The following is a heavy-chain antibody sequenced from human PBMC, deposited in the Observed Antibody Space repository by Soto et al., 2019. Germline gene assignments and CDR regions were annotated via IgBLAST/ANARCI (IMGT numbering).Heavy chain of an antibody. V-gene: IGHV4-30-4*01. CDR1: GDSIGSGDFY. D-gene: IGHD6-6*01. CDR2: IYKSGRT. Sequence: SETLSLTCAVSGDSIGSGDFYWTWIRQSPGKGLEYIGYIYKSGRTYYNPSLKSRPIISLDTSKSQFFLGLSSVTAADTAMYYCARSLSASSGWFDPWGQGTLVTV. CDR3: ARSLSASSGWFDP. J-gene: IGHJ5*02.